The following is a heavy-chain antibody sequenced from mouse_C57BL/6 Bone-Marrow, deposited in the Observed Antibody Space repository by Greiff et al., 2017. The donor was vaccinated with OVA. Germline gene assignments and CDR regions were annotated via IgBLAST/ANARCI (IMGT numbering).Heavy chain of an antibody. CDR2: IDPSDSYT. J-gene: IGHJ4*01. Sequence: QVQLKQPGAELVKPGASVKLSCKASGYTFTSYWMQWVKQRPGQGLEWIGEIDPSDSYTNYNQKFKGKATLTVDTSSSTAYMQLSSLTSEDSAVYYCAREGGYYYGSSYGDYAMDYWGQGTSVTVSS. D-gene: IGHD1-1*01. V-gene: IGHV1-50*01. CDR3: AREGGYYYGSSYGDYAMDY. CDR1: GYTFTSYW.